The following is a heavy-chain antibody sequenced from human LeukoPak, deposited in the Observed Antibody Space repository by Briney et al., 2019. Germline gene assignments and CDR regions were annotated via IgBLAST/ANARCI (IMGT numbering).Heavy chain of an antibody. J-gene: IGHJ6*02. Sequence: GGSLRLSCAASGFTFSSYAMNWVRQAPGKGLEWVSSISRGSDHIFYADSMKGRFTISRENAKNSLYLQMNSLGAEDTAVYYCARDGCSGGSCWGRYYYYGMDVWGQGTTVTVSS. CDR1: GFTFSSYA. CDR3: ARDGCSGGSCWGRYYYYGMDV. CDR2: ISRGSDHI. D-gene: IGHD2-15*01. V-gene: IGHV3-21*01.